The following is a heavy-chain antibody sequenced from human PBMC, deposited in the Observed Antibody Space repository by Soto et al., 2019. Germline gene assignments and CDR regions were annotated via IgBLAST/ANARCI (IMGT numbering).Heavy chain of an antibody. CDR1: GFTFSSYA. D-gene: IGHD6-13*01. CDR2: ISYDGSNK. Sequence: GGSLRLSCAASGFTFSSYAMHWVRQAPGKGLEWVAVISYDGSNKYYADSVKGRFTISRDNSKNTLYLQMNSLRAEDTAVYYCAREGYSSSWYAFSPGYWGQGTLVTVSS. CDR3: AREGYSSSWYAFSPGY. J-gene: IGHJ4*02. V-gene: IGHV3-30-3*01.